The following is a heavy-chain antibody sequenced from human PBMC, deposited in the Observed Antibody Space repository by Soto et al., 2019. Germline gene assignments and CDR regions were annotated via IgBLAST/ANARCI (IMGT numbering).Heavy chain of an antibody. D-gene: IGHD6-19*01. CDR2: IWYDGSNK. V-gene: IGHV3-33*06. CDR3: AKDSYSSGWYMGSGDAIDI. Sequence: LRLSCAASGFTFSSYGMHWVRQAPGKGLEWVAVIWYDGSNKYYADSVKGRFTISRDNSKNTLYLQMNSLRAEDTAVYYCAKDSYSSGWYMGSGDAIDIWGQGTMVTVSS. CDR1: GFTFSSYG. J-gene: IGHJ3*02.